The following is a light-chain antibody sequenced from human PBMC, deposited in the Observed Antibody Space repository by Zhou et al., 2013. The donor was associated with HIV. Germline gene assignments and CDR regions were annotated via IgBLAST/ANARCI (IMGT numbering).Light chain of an antibody. V-gene: IGKV1-13*02. CDR2: GAS. CDR1: QGFSSS. Sequence: AIQLTQSPSSLSASVGDRVTITCRASQGFSSSLAWYQQKPGKAPDLLIYGASDLKSGVPSRFSGSASGTDFTLTISSLQPEDFAIYYCLQHNSYPWTFGQGTKVEI. J-gene: IGKJ1*01. CDR3: LQHNSYPWT.